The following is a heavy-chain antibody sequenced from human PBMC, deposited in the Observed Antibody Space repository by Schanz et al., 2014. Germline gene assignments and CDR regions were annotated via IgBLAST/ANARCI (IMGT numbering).Heavy chain of an antibody. Sequence: QVQLVQSGAEVKKPGASMKVSCKASGRTFIVYHVLHWVRQAPGQGLEWMGRIIPILGIANYAQKFQGRVTMTRDTSTSTVYMELSSLRSEDTAVYYCARDGVDAAAGGNYWGQGILVPVSA. CDR3: ARDGVDAAAGGNY. CDR2: IIPILGIA. CDR1: GRTFIVYH. J-gene: IGHJ4*02. V-gene: IGHV1-46*03. D-gene: IGHD6-13*01.